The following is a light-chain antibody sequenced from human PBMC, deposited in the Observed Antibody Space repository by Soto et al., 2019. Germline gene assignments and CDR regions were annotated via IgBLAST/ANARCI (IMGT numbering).Light chain of an antibody. V-gene: IGLV1-40*01. CDR3: QSYDSSLSGYV. J-gene: IGLJ1*01. CDR2: GNS. CDR1: NSNIGAGYD. Sequence: VLTQPPSVSGAPGQRVTISCTGSNSNIGAGYDVHWYQQLPGTAPKLLIYGNSNRPSGVPDRFSDSKSATSASLAITGLQAEDEADYYCQSYDSSLSGYVFGTGTKLTVL.